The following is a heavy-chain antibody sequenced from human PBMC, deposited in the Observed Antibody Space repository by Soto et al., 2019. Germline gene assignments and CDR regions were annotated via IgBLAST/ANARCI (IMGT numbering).Heavy chain of an antibody. CDR2: IYYSGST. Sequence: QVQLQESGPGLVKPSETLSLTCTVSGGSINSNSYYWAWIRQPPGKGLEWIGSIYYSGSTYYHPSLKSRVTISVDTSKDQFSLRLSSVTAADTAVYYCARMYSTSSGFDYWGQGTLVTVSS. V-gene: IGHV4-39*01. J-gene: IGHJ4*02. D-gene: IGHD6-6*01. CDR1: GGSINSNSYY. CDR3: ARMYSTSSGFDY.